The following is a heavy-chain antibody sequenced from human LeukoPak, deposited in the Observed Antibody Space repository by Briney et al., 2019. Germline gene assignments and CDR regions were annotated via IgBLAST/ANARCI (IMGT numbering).Heavy chain of an antibody. CDR2: IRSKAYNYAT. CDR1: GFTFSGSA. D-gene: IGHD3-22*01. J-gene: IGHJ3*02. CDR3: ARGHAFTMIVPGGDAFDI. Sequence: GGSLRLSCAASGFTFSGSAIHWVRQASGKGLEWVGRIRSKAYNYATAYAASVKGRFTISRDDSKNTAYLQMNSLRAEDTAVYYCARGHAFTMIVPGGDAFDIWGQGTMVTVSS. V-gene: IGHV3-73*01.